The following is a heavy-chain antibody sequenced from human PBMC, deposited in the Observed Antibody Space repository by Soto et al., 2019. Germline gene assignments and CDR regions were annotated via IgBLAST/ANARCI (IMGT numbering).Heavy chain of an antibody. J-gene: IGHJ4*02. CDR1: GYTFTSYY. Sequence: ASVKVSCKASGYTFTSYYMHWVRQAPGQGLEWMGIINPSGGSTSYAQKFQGRVTMTRDTSTSTVYMELSSLRSEDTAVYYCARDPDYDFWSGSSSGIGYWGQGTLVTVSS. D-gene: IGHD3-3*01. V-gene: IGHV1-46*01. CDR2: INPSGGST. CDR3: ARDPDYDFWSGSSSGIGY.